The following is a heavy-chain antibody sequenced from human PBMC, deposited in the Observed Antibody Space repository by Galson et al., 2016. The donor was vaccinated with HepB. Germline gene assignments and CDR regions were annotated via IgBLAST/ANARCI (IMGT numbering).Heavy chain of an antibody. CDR1: GFTFSSYS. D-gene: IGHD5-18*01. J-gene: IGHJ6*02. CDR2: ISSSSSYI. V-gene: IGHV3-21*01. CDR3: ASFFGGYSYGYPNGYYYYGMDV. Sequence: SLRLSCAASGFTFSSYSMNWVRQAPGKGLEWVSSISSSSSYIYYADSVKGRFTISRDNAKNSLYLQMNSLRAEDTAVYYCASFFGGYSYGYPNGYYYYGMDVWGQGTTVTVSS.